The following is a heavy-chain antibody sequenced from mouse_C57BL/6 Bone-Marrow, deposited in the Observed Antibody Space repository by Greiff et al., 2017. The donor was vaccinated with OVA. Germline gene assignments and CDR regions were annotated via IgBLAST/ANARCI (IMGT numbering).Heavy chain of an antibody. CDR3: ARLPVVAPYAMDY. V-gene: IGHV1-59*01. J-gene: IGHJ4*01. D-gene: IGHD1-1*01. CDR1: GYTFTSYW. CDR2: IDPSDSYT. Sequence: QVQLQQPGAELVRPGTSVKLSCKASGYTFTSYWMHWVKQRPGQGLEWIGVIDPSDSYTNYNQKFKGKATLTVATSSSTAYMQLSSLTSEDSAVDYGARLPVVAPYAMDYWGQGTSVTVSS.